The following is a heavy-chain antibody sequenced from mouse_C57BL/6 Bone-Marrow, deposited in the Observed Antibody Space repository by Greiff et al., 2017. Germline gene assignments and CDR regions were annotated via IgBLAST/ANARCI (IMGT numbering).Heavy chain of an antibody. CDR3: ARSDYGSSYWYFDV. CDR2: LAPSDSST. J-gene: IGHJ1*03. CDR1: GYTFTSYW. V-gene: IGHV1-69*01. D-gene: IGHD1-1*01. Sequence: VQLQQPGAELVMPGASVKLSCQASGYTFTSYWMHWVQPRPGQGLAWIGELAPSDSSTHSNQTFKGKSTLTVDKASRTAYMQLSSLTSEDSAVDYCARSDYGSSYWYFDVWGTGTTVTVAA.